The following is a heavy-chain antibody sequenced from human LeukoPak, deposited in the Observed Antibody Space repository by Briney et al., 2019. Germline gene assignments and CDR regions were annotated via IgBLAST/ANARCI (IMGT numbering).Heavy chain of an antibody. D-gene: IGHD2-2*01. CDR1: GYTFTYYY. CDR3: ARANFLYCSSSTCLFDY. CDR2: LNPNDGDT. J-gene: IGHJ4*02. V-gene: IGHV1-2*02. Sequence: ASVQVSCNASGYTFTYYYMHWVRQAPGQGVEWMGWLNPNDGDTNYAQKFQGRVTMTRDTSISTAHMEVSRLRSDDTAVYYCARANFLYCSSSTCLFDYWGQGTLVTVSS.